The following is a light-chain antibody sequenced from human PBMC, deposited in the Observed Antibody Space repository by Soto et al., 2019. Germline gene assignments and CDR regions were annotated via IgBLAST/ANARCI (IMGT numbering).Light chain of an antibody. Sequence: EIVLTQSRATLSLSPGERATLSCRASESISSYLAWYQQKPGQAPRLLIYDVSNRATGIPARFSGSGSGTDFTLTISSLEPEDFAVYYCQQRRNWPPLTFGGGTRVEIK. CDR1: ESISSY. V-gene: IGKV3-11*01. J-gene: IGKJ4*01. CDR2: DVS. CDR3: QQRRNWPPLT.